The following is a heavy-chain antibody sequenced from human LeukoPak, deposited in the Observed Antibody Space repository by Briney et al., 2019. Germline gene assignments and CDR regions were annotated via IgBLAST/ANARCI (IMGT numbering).Heavy chain of an antibody. CDR3: ARRDAYNLDF. CDR2: ISHDDGNKT. V-gene: IGHV3-30*04. CDR1: GFTFSSYA. Sequence: GRSLRLSCAASGFTFSSYAVHWVPQAPGRGLEWVAVISHDDGNKTHYADSVKGRFTVSRDNSKKTLYLLMNSLRLEDTAMYYCARRDAYNLDFWGQGTLVTVSS. J-gene: IGHJ4*02. D-gene: IGHD5-24*01.